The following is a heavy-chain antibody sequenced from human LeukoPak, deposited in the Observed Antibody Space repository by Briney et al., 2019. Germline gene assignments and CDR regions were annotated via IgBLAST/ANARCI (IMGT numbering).Heavy chain of an antibody. CDR3: AKDQYYDILTGYSI. V-gene: IGHV3-23*01. D-gene: IGHD3-9*01. J-gene: IGHJ4*02. CDR2: ISGGGGST. Sequence: AGGSLRLSCAASGFTFSSYAMSWVRQAPGKGLEWVSAISGGGGSTYYADSVKGRFTISRDNSKNTLYLQMNSLRAEDTAVYYCAKDQYYDILTGYSIWGQGTLVTVSS. CDR1: GFTFSSYA.